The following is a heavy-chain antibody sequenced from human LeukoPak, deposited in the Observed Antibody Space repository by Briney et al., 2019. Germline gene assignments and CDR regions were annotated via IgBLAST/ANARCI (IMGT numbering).Heavy chain of an antibody. V-gene: IGHV4-34*01. CDR1: GGSLRGCF. J-gene: IGHJ5*02. CDR3: TSTSPGVPLAS. D-gene: IGHD7-27*01. Sequence: PSETLSLTCGVSGGSLRGCFWSWIRQPPGKGLEWIGEIGHSGSTSYNPSLKSRVSILLDTARNQFSLRLNFVTAAATATYSCTSTSPGVPLASWGPRTQVTVSS. CDR2: IGHSGST.